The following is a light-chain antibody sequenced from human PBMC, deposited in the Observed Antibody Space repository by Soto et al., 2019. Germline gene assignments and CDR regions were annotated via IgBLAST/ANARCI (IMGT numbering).Light chain of an antibody. V-gene: IGLV1-40*01. CDR1: SSNIGAGYD. CDR2: GNN. CDR3: QSYDSSLSGYV. J-gene: IGLJ1*01. Sequence: QAVVTQPPSVSGAPGQRVTISCTGSSSNIGAGYDVHWYQQLPGTAPKLLIYGNNNRPSGVPDRFSGSKSGTSASLAITRLQAEDEADYYCQSYDSSLSGYVFGTGTKLTVL.